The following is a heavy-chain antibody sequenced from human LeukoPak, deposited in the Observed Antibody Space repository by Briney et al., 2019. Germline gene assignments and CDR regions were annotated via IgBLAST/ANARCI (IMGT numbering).Heavy chain of an antibody. CDR2: ISGSGGST. D-gene: IGHD5-24*01. CDR1: GFTFSSYA. Sequence: GGSLRLSCAASGFTFSSYAMSWVRQAPGKGLEWVSAISGSGGSTYYAGSVKGRFTISRDNSKDTLYLQMNSLRAEDTAVYYCAKGVGEMATIYYFDYWGQGTLVTVSS. J-gene: IGHJ4*02. V-gene: IGHV3-23*01. CDR3: AKGVGEMATIYYFDY.